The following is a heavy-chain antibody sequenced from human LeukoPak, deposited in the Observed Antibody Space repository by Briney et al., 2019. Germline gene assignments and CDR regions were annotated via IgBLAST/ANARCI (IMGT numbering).Heavy chain of an antibody. CDR2: ISGSGGST. CDR1: GFTFSTYG. D-gene: IGHD2-8*01. V-gene: IGHV3-23*01. Sequence: GGSLRLSCAASGFTFSTYGMSWLRQAPGKGLEWVSTISGSGGSTYYADSVKGRFTISRDSSENTLYVQINSLRVDHTAVYYCAKSCTNCWPYYLDYWGQGTLVTVSS. CDR3: AKSCTNCWPYYLDY. J-gene: IGHJ4*02.